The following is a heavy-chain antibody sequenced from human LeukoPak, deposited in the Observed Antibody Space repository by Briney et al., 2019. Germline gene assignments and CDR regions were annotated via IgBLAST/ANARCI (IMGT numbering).Heavy chain of an antibody. CDR2: ISWDGGTT. CDR1: GFTFDDYA. Sequence: SGRSLRLSCAVSGFTFDDYAMHWVRQAPGKGLEWVSLISWDGGTTYYADSVKGRFTISRDNSKNSLFLQMNSLRTEDTALYYCAKDGGLLWFGEPLYYFDYWGQGTLVTVSS. J-gene: IGHJ4*02. D-gene: IGHD3-10*01. CDR3: AKDGGLLWFGEPLYYFDY. V-gene: IGHV3-43*01.